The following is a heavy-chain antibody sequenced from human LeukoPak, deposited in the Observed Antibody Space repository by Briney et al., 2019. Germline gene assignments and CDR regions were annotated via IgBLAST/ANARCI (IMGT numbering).Heavy chain of an antibody. CDR3: ARWGGSGNIGY. V-gene: IGHV4-59*12. CDR2: IYYSGST. Sequence: PSETLSLTCTVSGGSISSYYWSWIRQPPGKGLEWIGYIYYSGSTNYNPSLKSRVTISVDTSKNQFSLKLSSVTAADTAVYYCARWGGSGNIGYWGQGTLVTVSS. D-gene: IGHD3-10*01. J-gene: IGHJ4*02. CDR1: GGSISSYY.